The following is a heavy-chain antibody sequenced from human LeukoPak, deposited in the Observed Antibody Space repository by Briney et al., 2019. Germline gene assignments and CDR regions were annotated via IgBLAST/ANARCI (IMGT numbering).Heavy chain of an antibody. Sequence: SETLSLTWTVSGGSISSSHWSWIRQPAGKGLEWIGRIYTSGTTSYNPSLKSRVSISVDKSKNQLSLKVSSVTAADTAVYYCARLGYSSSSTGYYYYMDVWGKGTTVTVSS. CDR2: IYTSGTT. V-gene: IGHV4-4*07. J-gene: IGHJ6*03. D-gene: IGHD6-6*01. CDR1: GGSISSSH. CDR3: ARLGYSSSSTGYYYYMDV.